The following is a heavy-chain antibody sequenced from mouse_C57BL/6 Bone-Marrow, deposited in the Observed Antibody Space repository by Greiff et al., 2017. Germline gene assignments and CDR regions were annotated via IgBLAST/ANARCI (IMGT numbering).Heavy chain of an antibody. CDR3: ARSPDSSGPGYFDY. J-gene: IGHJ2*01. D-gene: IGHD3-2*02. Sequence: VQLQQSGPGLAKPSQTLSLTCSVTGYSITSDYWNWIRKFPGNKLEYMGYISYSGSTYYNPSLKSRLSITLDTSKNQYYLQLNSVTTEDTATYYCARSPDSSGPGYFDYWGQGTTLTVSS. V-gene: IGHV3-8*01. CDR1: GYSITSDY. CDR2: ISYSGST.